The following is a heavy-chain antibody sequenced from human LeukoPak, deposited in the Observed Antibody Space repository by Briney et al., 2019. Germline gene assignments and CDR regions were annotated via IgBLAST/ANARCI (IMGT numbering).Heavy chain of an antibody. Sequence: GASVKVSCKASGYTFKTFGITWVRQAPGQGLEWMGWISTYNGNTNYEQKFQGRVTVTADTSANTAYMEMRSLRSDDTAVYYCATGFLQWLRILEHWGQGTLATVSS. D-gene: IGHD3-3*01. J-gene: IGHJ1*01. CDR2: ISTYNGNT. CDR3: ATGFLQWLRILEH. CDR1: GYTFKTFG. V-gene: IGHV1-18*01.